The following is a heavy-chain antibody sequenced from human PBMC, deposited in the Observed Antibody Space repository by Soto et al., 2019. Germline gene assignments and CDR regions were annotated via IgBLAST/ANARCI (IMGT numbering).Heavy chain of an antibody. CDR1: GGSISSGGYY. CDR3: ARERRGYCSGGSCYSVDY. Sequence: SETLSLTCTVSGGSISSGGYYWSWIRQHPGKGLEWIGYIYYSGSTYYNPSLKSRVTISVDTSKNQFSLKLSSVTAADTAVYYCARERRGYCSGGSCYSVDYWGQGTLVTVS. V-gene: IGHV4-31*03. CDR2: IYYSGST. J-gene: IGHJ4*02. D-gene: IGHD2-15*01.